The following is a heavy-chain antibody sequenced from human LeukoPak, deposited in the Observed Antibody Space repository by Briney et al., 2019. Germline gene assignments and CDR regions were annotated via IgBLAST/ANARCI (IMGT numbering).Heavy chain of an antibody. CDR1: GYTFTSYD. Sequence: ASVKVSCKASGYTFTSYDINWVRQATGQGLEWMGWMNPNSGNTGYAQKFQGRVTMARNTSISTAYMELSSLRSEDTAVYYCARGRDYCYGMDVWGQGTTVTVSS. V-gene: IGHV1-8*01. CDR2: MNPNSGNT. J-gene: IGHJ6*02. CDR3: ARGRDYCYGMDV.